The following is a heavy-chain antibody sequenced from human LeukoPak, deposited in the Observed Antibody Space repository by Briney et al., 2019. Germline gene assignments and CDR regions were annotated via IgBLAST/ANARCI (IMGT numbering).Heavy chain of an antibody. J-gene: IGHJ4*02. V-gene: IGHV4-59*08. D-gene: IGHD3-22*01. CDR2: IYYSGST. CDR3: ARHRRNDSSGFHLHFDY. CDR1: GGSISSYY. Sequence: SETLSLTCTVSGGSISSYYWSWIRQPPGKGLGWIGYIYYSGSTNYNPSLKSRVTISVDTSKNQFSLKLSSVTAADTAVYYCARHRRNDSSGFHLHFDYWGQGTLVTVSS.